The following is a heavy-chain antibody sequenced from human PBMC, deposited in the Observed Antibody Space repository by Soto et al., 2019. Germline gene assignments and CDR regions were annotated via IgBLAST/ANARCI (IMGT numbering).Heavy chain of an antibody. J-gene: IGHJ5*02. D-gene: IGHD3-3*01. CDR3: ARGYNDFWSGYFTWFDP. CDR1: GGSISSYY. Sequence: SETLSLTCTVSGGSISSYYWSWIRQPPGKGLEWIGYIYSSGSTNYNPSLKSRVTISLDTSKDQFSLKLSSVTAADTAVYYCARGYNDFWSGYFTWFDPWGQGTLVTVS. CDR2: IYSSGST. V-gene: IGHV4-59*01.